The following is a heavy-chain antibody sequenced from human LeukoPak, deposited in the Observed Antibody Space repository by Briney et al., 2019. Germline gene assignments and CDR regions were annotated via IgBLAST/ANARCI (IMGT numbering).Heavy chain of an antibody. CDR1: VFSFTNYW. Sequence: GESLKISCKTSVFSFTNYWIAWVRQMPGEGLEWMGSIYPGDSDTRYNPSFQGQVTISADKSISTAYLQWSSLKASDTAMYYCARAGGKDDYGDYEDYWGQGTLVTVSS. D-gene: IGHD4-17*01. J-gene: IGHJ4*02. CDR2: IYPGDSDT. CDR3: ARAGGKDDYGDYEDY. V-gene: IGHV5-51*01.